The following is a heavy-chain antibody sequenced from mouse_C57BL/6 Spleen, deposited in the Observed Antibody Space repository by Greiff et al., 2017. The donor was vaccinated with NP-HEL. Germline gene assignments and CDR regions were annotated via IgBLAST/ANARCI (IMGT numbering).Heavy chain of an antibody. CDR1: GYTFTSYW. Sequence: QVQLQQPGAELVKPGASVKLSCKASGYTFTSYWMHWVKQRPGQGLEWIGMIHPNSGSTNYNEKFKSKATLTVDKSSSTAYMQLSSLTSEDSAVYYCARSRSYDGYYFFAYWGQGTLVTVSA. V-gene: IGHV1-64*01. CDR3: ARSRSYDGYYFFAY. CDR2: IHPNSGST. J-gene: IGHJ3*01. D-gene: IGHD2-3*01.